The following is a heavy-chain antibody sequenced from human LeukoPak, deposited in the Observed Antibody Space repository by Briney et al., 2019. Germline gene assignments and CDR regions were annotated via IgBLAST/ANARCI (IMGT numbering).Heavy chain of an antibody. V-gene: IGHV3-33*01. D-gene: IGHD4-17*01. CDR3: ARSIRYYGDYDY. J-gene: IGHJ4*02. Sequence: GGSLRLSCAASGFTFSSYGMHWVRQAPGKGLEWVVIIWYDGSNKYYADSVKGRFTISRDNSKNTLYLQMNSLRAEDTAVYYCARSIRYYGDYDYWGQGTLVTVSS. CDR1: GFTFSSYG. CDR2: IWYDGSNK.